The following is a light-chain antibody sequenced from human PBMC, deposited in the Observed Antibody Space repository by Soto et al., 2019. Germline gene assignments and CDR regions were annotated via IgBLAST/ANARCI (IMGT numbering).Light chain of an antibody. Sequence: DIQMTQSPSFVSASVGDRVTITCRASQGISTWLAWYQQKPGKAPNLLIYAASNLQNGVPSRFSGSGSGTDVTLTISSLQPEGFATYYWQQTNTFPLSCGAGTKVYVK. CDR2: AAS. V-gene: IGKV1-12*01. CDR3: QQTNTFPLS. CDR1: QGISTW. J-gene: IGKJ3*01.